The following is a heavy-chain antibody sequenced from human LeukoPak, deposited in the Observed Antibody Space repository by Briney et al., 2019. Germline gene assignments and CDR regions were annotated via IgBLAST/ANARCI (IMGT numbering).Heavy chain of an antibody. D-gene: IGHD1-14*01. CDR2: IYTSGST. CDR1: GGSISSYY. J-gene: IGHJ6*03. Sequence: SETLSLTCTVSGGSISSYYWSWIRQPPGKGLEWIGYIYTSGSTNYNPFLKSRVTISVDTSKNQFSLKLSSVTAADTAVYYCARETAAGIAGDYYYYMDVWGKGTTVTVSS. CDR3: ARETAAGIAGDYYYYMDV. V-gene: IGHV4-4*09.